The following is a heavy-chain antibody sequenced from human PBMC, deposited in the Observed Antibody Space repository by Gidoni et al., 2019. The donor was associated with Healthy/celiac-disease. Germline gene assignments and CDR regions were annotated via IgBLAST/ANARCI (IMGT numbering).Heavy chain of an antibody. J-gene: IGHJ3*02. CDR2: ISYDGSNK. CDR1: GFPFSSYA. V-gene: IGHV3-30-3*01. D-gene: IGHD5-18*01. CDR3: ANGRGYSYGDTRDDAFDI. Sequence: QVQLVESGGGVVQPGRSLRLSCAASGFPFSSYAMHGVRQAPGKGLEWVAVISYDGSNKYYADSVKGRFTISRDNSKNTLYLQMNSLRAEDTAVYYCANGRGYSYGDTRDDAFDIWGQGTMVTVSS.